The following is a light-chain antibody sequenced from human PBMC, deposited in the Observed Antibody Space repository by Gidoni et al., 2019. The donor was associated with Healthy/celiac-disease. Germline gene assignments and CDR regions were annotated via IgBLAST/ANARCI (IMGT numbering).Light chain of an antibody. Sequence: ETVLTQSPGTLPLSPGERATLSCRASQSVSRSDLAWYQQKPGQAPRLLIYGASSRATGIPDRFSGSGSGTDFTLTISRLEPEDFAVYYCQQYGSSLRTFGGGTKVEIK. CDR3: QQYGSSLRT. CDR1: QSVSRSD. CDR2: GAS. V-gene: IGKV3-20*01. J-gene: IGKJ4*01.